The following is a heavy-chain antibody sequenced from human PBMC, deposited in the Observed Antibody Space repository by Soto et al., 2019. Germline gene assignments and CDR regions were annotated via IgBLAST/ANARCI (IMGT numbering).Heavy chain of an antibody. J-gene: IGHJ5*02. D-gene: IGHD3-10*01. CDR3: ARELFGRSVWFDP. Sequence: PSETLSLTCTVSGGSISSYYWSWIRQPPGKGLEWIGYLYYSGSTNYNPSLKSRVTISVDTSKNQFSLKLSSATAADTAVYYCARELFGRSVWFDPWGQGTLVTVSS. CDR2: LYYSGST. CDR1: GGSISSYY. V-gene: IGHV4-59*01.